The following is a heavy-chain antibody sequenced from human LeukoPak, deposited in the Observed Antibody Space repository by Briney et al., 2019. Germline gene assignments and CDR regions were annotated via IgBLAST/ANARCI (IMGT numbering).Heavy chain of an antibody. CDR1: GFTVSSNY. J-gene: IGHJ4*02. CDR3: ARASGPFDY. CDR2: IYSGGST. D-gene: IGHD3-10*01. V-gene: IGHV3-53*01. Sequence: PGGSLRLSCAASGFTVSSNYMSWVRQAPWKGLEWVSVIYSGGSTYYADSVKGRFTIPRDNSKNTLYLQVNSLRGDDTALYYCARASGPFDYWGQGTLVTVSS.